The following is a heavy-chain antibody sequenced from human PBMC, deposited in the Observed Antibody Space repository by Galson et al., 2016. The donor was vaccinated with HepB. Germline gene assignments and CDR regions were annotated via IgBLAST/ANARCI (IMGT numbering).Heavy chain of an antibody. CDR1: AFTFSTYS. CDR3: VRDLDY. J-gene: IGHJ4*02. CDR2: IHPAGGEK. V-gene: IGHV3-7*01. Sequence: SLRLSCAASAFTFSTYSMNWVRQAPGKGLEWVANIHPAGGEKSYVDSVKGRFTISRDNTKNSLYLQMNSLRAEDTALYYCVRDLDYWGQGTLVTVSS.